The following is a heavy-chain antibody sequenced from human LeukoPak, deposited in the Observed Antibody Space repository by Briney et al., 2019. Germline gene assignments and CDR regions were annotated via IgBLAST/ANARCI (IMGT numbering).Heavy chain of an antibody. CDR3: ASRKYSGSYYGRRGLDY. J-gene: IGHJ4*02. CDR2: IIPIFGTA. CDR1: GGTFSSYA. Sequence: ASVRVSCKASGGTFSSYAISWVRQAPGQGLEWMGGIIPIFGTANYAQKFQGRVTITTDESTSTAYMELSSLRSEDTAVYYCASRKYSGSYYGRRGLDYWGQGTLVTVSS. V-gene: IGHV1-69*05. D-gene: IGHD1-26*01.